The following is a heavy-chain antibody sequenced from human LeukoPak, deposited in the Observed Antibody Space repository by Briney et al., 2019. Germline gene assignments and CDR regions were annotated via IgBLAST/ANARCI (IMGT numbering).Heavy chain of an antibody. CDR1: GGSISSYY. V-gene: IGHV4-59*01. CDR2: IYYSGTT. J-gene: IGHJ4*02. D-gene: IGHD3-3*01. Sequence: ASETLSLTCTVSGGSISSYYWSWIRQPPGKGLEWIGYIYYSGTTNYNPSLKSRVSISLDTSKSQFSLKLSSVTAADTAVYYCARAGFWSNYYQLYDYWGQGTLVTVSS. CDR3: ARAGFWSNYYQLYDY.